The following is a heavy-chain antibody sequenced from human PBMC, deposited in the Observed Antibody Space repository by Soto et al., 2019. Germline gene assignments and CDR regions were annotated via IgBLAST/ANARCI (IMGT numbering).Heavy chain of an antibody. V-gene: IGHV3-23*01. Sequence: WWSLRLSCSASVFTFSSYAMTWVRQAPGKGLEWVSAISGSGHGTYYADSVKGRFTITRDNSKNTVYLQMNSLRAEDTAVYYCAKSLAYCGSDCYPYFEYWGQGALVTVSS. CDR1: VFTFSSYA. CDR2: ISGSGHGT. D-gene: IGHD2-21*02. J-gene: IGHJ4*02. CDR3: AKSLAYCGSDCYPYFEY.